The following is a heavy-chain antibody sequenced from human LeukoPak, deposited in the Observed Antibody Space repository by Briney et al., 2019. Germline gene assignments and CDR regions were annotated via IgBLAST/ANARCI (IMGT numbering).Heavy chain of an antibody. J-gene: IGHJ6*02. CDR1: GYIFTDYY. CDR2: INPNSGGT. Sequence: ASVKVSCKASGYIFTDYYMHWVRQAPGQELGWMGRINPNSGGTNYAQKFQGRVTMTRDTSISTAYMELSSLRSEDTAVYYCARINYGDYRYGMDVWGQGTTVTVSS. V-gene: IGHV1/OR15-1*04. D-gene: IGHD4-17*01. CDR3: ARINYGDYRYGMDV.